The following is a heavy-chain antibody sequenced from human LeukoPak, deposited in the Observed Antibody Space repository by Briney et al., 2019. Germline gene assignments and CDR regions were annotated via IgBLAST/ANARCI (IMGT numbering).Heavy chain of an antibody. Sequence: GGSLRLSCAASGFTFSSYAMSWVRQAPGKGLEWVSAISGSGGSTYYADSVKGRFTISRDNANNSLFLQMDSLTAEDTAVYYCAREGRWRYDILTGYFDYWGQGILVTVSS. V-gene: IGHV3-23*01. CDR1: GFTFSSYA. CDR2: ISGSGGST. CDR3: AREGRWRYDILTGYFDY. J-gene: IGHJ4*02. D-gene: IGHD3-9*01.